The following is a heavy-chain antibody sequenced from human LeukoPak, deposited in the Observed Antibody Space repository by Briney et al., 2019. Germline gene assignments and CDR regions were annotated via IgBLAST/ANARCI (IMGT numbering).Heavy chain of an antibody. J-gene: IGHJ3*02. D-gene: IGHD3-16*02. CDR3: ARTKSRLGELSLDPDAFDI. V-gene: IGHV1-18*01. Sequence: ASVTVSCKASGYRLSSYGISWVRQAPGQGLEWMGWISAYNGNANSAQKFQGRVTMTTDTSTSSAYMELSSLRSDDTAVYYCARTKSRLGELSLDPDAFDIWGQGTMVTVSS. CDR1: GYRLSSYG. CDR2: ISAYNGNA.